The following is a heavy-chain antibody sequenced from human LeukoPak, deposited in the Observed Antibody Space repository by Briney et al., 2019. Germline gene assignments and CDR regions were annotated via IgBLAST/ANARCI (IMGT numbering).Heavy chain of an antibody. CDR3: AKDRGIVGATGGFDY. V-gene: IGHV3-23*01. CDR2: ISGSGGST. CDR1: GFTFSSYA. J-gene: IGHJ4*02. Sequence: PGGSLRLSCAASGFTFSSYAMSWVRQAPGKGLEWVSAISGSGGSTYYADSVKGRFTISRDNSKNTLYLQMNSLRAEDTAVYYCAKDRGIVGATGGFDYWGQGTLVTVSS. D-gene: IGHD1-26*01.